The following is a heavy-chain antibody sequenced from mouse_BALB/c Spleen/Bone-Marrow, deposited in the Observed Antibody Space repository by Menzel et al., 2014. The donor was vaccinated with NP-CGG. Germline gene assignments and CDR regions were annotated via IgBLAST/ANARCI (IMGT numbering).Heavy chain of an antibody. Sequence: VQLQQSGAELVRPGTSVKVSCKASGYAFTNFWIEWVKERPGQGLEWIGVINPGSGITNYNERFKGKATLTADKSSSAAYMQLSSRTSDDSAVYFCAGRDYRYDVGPFDYWGQGTTLTVSS. J-gene: IGHJ2*01. D-gene: IGHD2-14*01. CDR2: INPGSGIT. CDR3: AGRDYRYDVGPFDY. V-gene: IGHV1-54*01. CDR1: GYAFTNFW.